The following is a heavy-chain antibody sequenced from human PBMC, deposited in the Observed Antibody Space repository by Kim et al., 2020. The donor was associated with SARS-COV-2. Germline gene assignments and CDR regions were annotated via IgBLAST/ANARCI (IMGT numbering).Heavy chain of an antibody. V-gene: IGHV3-48*03. CDR2: I. D-gene: IGHD4-4*01. Sequence: IYYDVCVRARITISSDNDKNSLYLQMNSLSAEDTAVYYCARGPNYSPFDYWGQGTLVTVSS. J-gene: IGHJ4*02. CDR3: ARGPNYSPFDY.